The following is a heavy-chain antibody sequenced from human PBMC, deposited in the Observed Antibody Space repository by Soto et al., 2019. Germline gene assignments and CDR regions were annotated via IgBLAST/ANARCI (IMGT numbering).Heavy chain of an antibody. V-gene: IGHV3-23*01. Sequence: TGGSLRLSCAASGFTFSSYAMSWVRQAPGKGLEWVSAISGSGGSTYYADSVKGRFTISRDNSKNTLYLQMNSLRAEDTAVYYCAKDSFVVVPAGDAFDIWGQGTMVTVSS. CDR2: ISGSGGST. CDR3: AKDSFVVVPAGDAFDI. D-gene: IGHD2-2*01. CDR1: GFTFSSYA. J-gene: IGHJ3*02.